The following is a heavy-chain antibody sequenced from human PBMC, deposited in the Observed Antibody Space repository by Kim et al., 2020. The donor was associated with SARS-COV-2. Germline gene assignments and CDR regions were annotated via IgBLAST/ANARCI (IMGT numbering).Heavy chain of an antibody. V-gene: IGHV4-39*07. CDR3: ARWARLYYDIVGDAFDI. CDR1: GGSISSSSYY. Sequence: SETLSLTCTVSGGSISSSSYYWGWIRQPPGKGLEWIGSIYYSGSTYYNPSLKSRVTISVDTSKNQFSLKLSSVTAADTAVYYCARWARLYYDIVGDAFDIWGQGTMVTVSS. CDR2: IYYSGST. J-gene: IGHJ3*02. D-gene: IGHD3-9*01.